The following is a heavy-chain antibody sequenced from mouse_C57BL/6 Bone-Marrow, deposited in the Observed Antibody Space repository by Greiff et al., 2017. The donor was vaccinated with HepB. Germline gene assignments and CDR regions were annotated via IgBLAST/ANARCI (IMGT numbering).Heavy chain of an antibody. CDR2: INYDGSST. Sequence: EVKLMESEGGLVQPGSSMKLSCTASGFTFSDYYMAWVRQVPEKGLEWVANINYDGSSTYYLDSLTGRFIISRDNATNLLYLQMSSLKSEDTATYYCARYSNYEHWYFDVWGTGTTVTVSS. J-gene: IGHJ1*03. D-gene: IGHD2-5*01. V-gene: IGHV5-16*01. CDR1: GFTFSDYY. CDR3: ARYSNYEHWYFDV.